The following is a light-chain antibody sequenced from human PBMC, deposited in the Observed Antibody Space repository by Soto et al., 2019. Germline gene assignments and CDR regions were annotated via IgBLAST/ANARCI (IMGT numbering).Light chain of an antibody. CDR1: SSNIGAGYD. CDR2: GNS. CDR3: QSYDSSLSGWV. J-gene: IGLJ3*02. V-gene: IGLV1-40*01. Sequence: QSVLTQPPSVSGAPGQRVTISCTGSSSNIGAGYDVHWYQQLPGTAPKLLIYGNSNRPSVVPDRFSGSKAGTSASLAITGLQAGDEADYYCQSYDSSLSGWVFCGGTKLTVL.